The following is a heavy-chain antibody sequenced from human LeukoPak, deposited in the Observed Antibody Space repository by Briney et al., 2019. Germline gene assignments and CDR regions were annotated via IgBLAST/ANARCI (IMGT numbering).Heavy chain of an antibody. CDR2: ISGLDGTT. J-gene: IGHJ5*02. V-gene: IGHV3-23*01. CDR3: AKEHSGSYPDPNRENWFDP. CDR1: GFTLGSYA. Sequence: GGSLRLSCAASGFTLGSYAMSWVRQAPGKGLECVSSISGLDGTTFYADSVKGRFTISRDSSKNTLYLQMNSLRAEDTAVYYCAKEHSGSYPDPNRENWFDPWGLGTRVTVSS. D-gene: IGHD3-10*01.